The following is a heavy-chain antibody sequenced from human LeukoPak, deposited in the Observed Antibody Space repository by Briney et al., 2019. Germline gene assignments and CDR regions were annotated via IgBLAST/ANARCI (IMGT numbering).Heavy chain of an antibody. CDR2: INPNSGGT. V-gene: IGHV1-2*02. CDR3: ASPGMTAAGTKAFDI. Sequence: ASVKVPCKASGYTFTGYDMHWVRQAPGQGLEWMGWINPNSGGTKYAQKFQGRVTMPRDTSISTAYMELSRLRSDDTAVYYCASPGMTAAGTKAFDIWGQGTMVTVSS. CDR1: GYTFTGYD. J-gene: IGHJ3*02. D-gene: IGHD6-13*01.